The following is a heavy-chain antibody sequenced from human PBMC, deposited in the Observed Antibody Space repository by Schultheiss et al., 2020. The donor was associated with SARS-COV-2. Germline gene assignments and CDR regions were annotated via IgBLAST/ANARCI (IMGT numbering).Heavy chain of an antibody. Sequence: GASLKISCAASGFTFSDYYMTWIRQAPGKGLEWVSSISGSGGSTYYADSVKGRFTISRDNSKNTLYLQMNSLRAEDTAVYFCATDRVGPTTDFDHWGQGTLVTVSS. CDR2: ISGSGGST. CDR3: ATDRVGPTTDFDH. D-gene: IGHD1-26*01. V-gene: IGHV3-11*04. J-gene: IGHJ4*02. CDR1: GFTFSDYY.